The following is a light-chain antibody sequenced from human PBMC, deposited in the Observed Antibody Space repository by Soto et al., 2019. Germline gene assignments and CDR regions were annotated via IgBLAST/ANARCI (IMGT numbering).Light chain of an antibody. Sequence: EIVLTQSPATLSLSPGDRATLSCRASQSVSSYLAWFQQKPGQAPRLLIYDASTRATGIPARFSGNGSGTDFTLTISSLEPEDFAVYYCQQRSNWPPYTFGQGTKLEIK. J-gene: IGKJ2*01. CDR2: DAS. CDR1: QSVSSY. V-gene: IGKV3-11*01. CDR3: QQRSNWPPYT.